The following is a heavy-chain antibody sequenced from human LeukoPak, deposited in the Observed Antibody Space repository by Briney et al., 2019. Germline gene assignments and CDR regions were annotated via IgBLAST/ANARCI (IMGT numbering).Heavy chain of an antibody. V-gene: IGHV4-4*07. J-gene: IGHJ4*02. Sequence: SETLSLTCTVSGGSISSYYWSWIRQPAGKGLECIGPIYTTGNTNYNPSLKSRVTMSVDTSKNQFSLKLRSVTAADTAVYYCARGRNNYGGNSEIEYWGQGTLVTVSS. D-gene: IGHD4-23*01. CDR3: ARGRNNYGGNSEIEY. CDR2: IYTTGNT. CDR1: GGSISSYY.